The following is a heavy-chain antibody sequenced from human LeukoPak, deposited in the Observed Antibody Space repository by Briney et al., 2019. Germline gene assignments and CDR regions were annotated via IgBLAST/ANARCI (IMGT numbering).Heavy chain of an antibody. CDR1: GFNFGSYA. D-gene: IGHD1/OR15-1a*01. CDR2: ISYDGGYQ. CDR3: ATESSLNN. Sequence: GGSLRLSCAASGFNFGSYAMDWVRQAPGKGLEGVGDISYDGGYQSYAVSVRGRFTISRDNSKNTLFLQMNSLRPEDAAVYYCATESSLNNWGHGTLVTVSS. V-gene: IGHV3-30*04. J-gene: IGHJ4*01.